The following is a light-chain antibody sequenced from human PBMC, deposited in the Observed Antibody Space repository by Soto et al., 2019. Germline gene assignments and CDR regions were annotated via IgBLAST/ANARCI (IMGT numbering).Light chain of an antibody. CDR2: DAS. Sequence: EIVLTQSPGALSLSLGGRATLSCRASQSVKSSYLAWYRQKPGQTPRLLIYDASTRATGIPDRFSGSGSGTDFTLTISGLEPEDFAVYSCQQYASSPQTFGQGTKVEF. CDR3: QQYASSPQT. J-gene: IGKJ1*01. V-gene: IGKV3-20*01. CDR1: QSVKSSY.